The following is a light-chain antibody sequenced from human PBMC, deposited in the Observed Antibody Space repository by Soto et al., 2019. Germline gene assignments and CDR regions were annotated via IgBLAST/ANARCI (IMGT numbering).Light chain of an antibody. CDR3: SSYTSSSTLV. V-gene: IGLV2-14*01. Sequence: QSVLTQPASVSGSPGQSITISCTGTSSDVGGYNYVSWYQQHPGKAPKLMIYEVSNRPSGVSNRFSGSKSGNTASLTISGLQAEDEADCYCSSYTSSSTLVFGTGTKVTVL. CDR2: EVS. CDR1: SSDVGGYNY. J-gene: IGLJ1*01.